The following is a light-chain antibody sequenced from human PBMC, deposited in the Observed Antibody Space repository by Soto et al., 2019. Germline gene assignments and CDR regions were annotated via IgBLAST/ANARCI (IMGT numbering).Light chain of an antibody. CDR3: LLYYGGAHV. CDR1: TGAVTSDNY. V-gene: IGLV7-43*01. CDR2: SAT. Sequence: QTVVTQEPSLTVSPGGTVTLTCASSTGAVTSDNYPNWLQQKPGQAPRALISSATNKHSWTPARFSGSLLGGKAALTLSGVQPEDEAEYYCLLYYGGAHVFGTGTKLTVL. J-gene: IGLJ1*01.